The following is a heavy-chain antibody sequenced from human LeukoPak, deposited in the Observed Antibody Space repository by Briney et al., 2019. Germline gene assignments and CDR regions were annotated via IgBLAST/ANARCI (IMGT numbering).Heavy chain of an antibody. D-gene: IGHD4-23*01. CDR3: AGGRMSYYFDF. CDR2: IYPGDSLT. CDR1: GYSFTRYW. V-gene: IGHV5-51*01. J-gene: IGHJ4*02. Sequence: GESLKISCKGSGYSFTRYWIGWVRQMPGKGPEWMGIIYPGDSLTRYSPSFQGQVTISADKSISTAYLQWSGLEASDTAMYYCAGGRMSYYFDFWGQGTLVTVSS.